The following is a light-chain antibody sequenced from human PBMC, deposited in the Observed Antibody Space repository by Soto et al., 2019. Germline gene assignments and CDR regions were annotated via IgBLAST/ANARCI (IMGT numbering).Light chain of an antibody. CDR2: AAS. V-gene: IGKV1-9*01. J-gene: IGKJ1*01. CDR3: QQLNSYPRT. CDR1: QGISSY. Sequence: DIQLTQSPSFLSASVGDRVTITCRASQGISSYLAWYQQKPGKAPKLLIYAASTLHSGVPLRFSGSGSGTEVTLTISSLQPEDFATDYCQQLNSYPRTFGQGTKVEIK.